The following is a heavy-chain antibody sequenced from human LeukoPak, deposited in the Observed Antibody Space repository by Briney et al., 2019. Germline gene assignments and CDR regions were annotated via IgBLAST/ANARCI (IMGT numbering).Heavy chain of an antibody. J-gene: IGHJ4*02. Sequence: PSETLSLTCAVYGGSFSGYYWSWIRQPPGKGLEWIGEINHSGSTNYNPSLKSRVTISVDTSKNQFSPKLSSVTAADTAVYYCAFRRYYYDSSGYFDYWGQGTLVTVSS. V-gene: IGHV4-34*01. CDR2: INHSGST. CDR3: AFRRYYYDSSGYFDY. D-gene: IGHD3-22*01. CDR1: GGSFSGYY.